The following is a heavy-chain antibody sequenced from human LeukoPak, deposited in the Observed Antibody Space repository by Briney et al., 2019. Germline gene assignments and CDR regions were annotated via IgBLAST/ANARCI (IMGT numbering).Heavy chain of an antibody. CDR1: GFTFSNYW. CDR2: ISGSGGRT. D-gene: IGHD3-10*01. V-gene: IGHV3-23*01. CDR3: AKAGRGGAITMVRGVKGDYYYMDV. J-gene: IGHJ6*03. Sequence: GGSLRLSCEVSGFTFSNYWMMWVRQAPGKGLEWVSGISGSGGRTYYADSVKGRFTISRDNSKNTLYLQMNSLRAEDTAVYYCAKAGRGGAITMVRGVKGDYYYMDVWGKGTTVTISS.